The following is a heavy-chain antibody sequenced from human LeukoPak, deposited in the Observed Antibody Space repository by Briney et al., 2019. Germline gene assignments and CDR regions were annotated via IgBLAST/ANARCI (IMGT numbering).Heavy chain of an antibody. CDR2: ISGSGSRT. V-gene: IGHV3-23*01. CDR3: AKVMLRGDYGPPYWYFDL. Sequence: GGSLRLSCTASGFIFSSHAMSWVRQAPGKGLEWVSGISGSGSRTDYADSLKGRFTISRDNSKNTLYLHMNSLRAEETAIYYCAKVMLRGDYGPPYWYFDLWGRGTLVTVSS. J-gene: IGHJ2*01. D-gene: IGHD4-17*01. CDR1: GFIFSSHA.